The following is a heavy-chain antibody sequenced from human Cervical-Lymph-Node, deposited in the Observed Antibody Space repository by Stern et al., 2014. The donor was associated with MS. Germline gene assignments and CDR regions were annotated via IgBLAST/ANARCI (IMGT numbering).Heavy chain of an antibody. J-gene: IGHJ6*02. V-gene: IGHV1-18*01. D-gene: IGHD2-15*01. Sequence: QLVQSGAEVKKPGASVKVSCQASGYTFSSYAINWVRQAPGQGLEWMGWISAYNGNTNYALKVRGRVTMTTDTSTNTAYMELRDLTSDDTAVYYCARPRGGYYYYAMDVWGQGTTVTVSS. CDR2: ISAYNGNT. CDR1: GYTFSSYA. CDR3: ARPRGGYYYYAMDV.